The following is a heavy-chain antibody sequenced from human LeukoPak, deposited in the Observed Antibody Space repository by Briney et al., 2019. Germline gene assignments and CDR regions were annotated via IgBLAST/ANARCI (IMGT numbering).Heavy chain of an antibody. CDR3: ARHRLHRLYYDSNGYYHDAFDI. J-gene: IGHJ3*02. Sequence: ASVKVSCKASGHTFTSYYMHWVRQAPGQGLEWMGIINPSGGSTSYAQKFQGRVTMTRDMSTSTVYMELSSLRSEDTAVYYCARHRLHRLYYDSNGYYHDAFDIWGQGTMVTVSS. CDR1: GHTFTSYY. V-gene: IGHV1-46*01. D-gene: IGHD3-22*01. CDR2: INPSGGST.